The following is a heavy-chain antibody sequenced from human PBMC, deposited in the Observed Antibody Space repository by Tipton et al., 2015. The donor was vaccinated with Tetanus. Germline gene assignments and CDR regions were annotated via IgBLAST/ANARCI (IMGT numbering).Heavy chain of an antibody. V-gene: IGHV4-61*01. CDR1: GGSVSSCSYY. D-gene: IGHD1-26*01. J-gene: IGHJ4*02. CDR2: IYYSGST. Sequence: TLSLTCTVSGGSVSSCSYYWSWIRQPPGKGLEWIGYIYYSGSTNYNPSLQSRVTISVDTSKNQFSLKPGSVTAADTAVYYSARESGSYYVFGYWGQGTLVPVSS. CDR3: ARESGSYYVFGY.